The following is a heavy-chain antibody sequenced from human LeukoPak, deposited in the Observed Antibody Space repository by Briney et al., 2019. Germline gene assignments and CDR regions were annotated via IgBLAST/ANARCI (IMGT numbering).Heavy chain of an antibody. V-gene: IGHV3-30*03. Sequence: GRSLRLSCAASGFIFSSYGMHWVRQAPGKGLEWVAVISYDGSNKYYADSVKGRFTISRDNSKNTLYLQMNSLRAEDTAVYCCASQGDCSSTSCYPYFQHWGQGTLVTVSS. D-gene: IGHD2-2*01. CDR1: GFIFSSYG. CDR3: ASQGDCSSTSCYPYFQH. J-gene: IGHJ1*01. CDR2: ISYDGSNK.